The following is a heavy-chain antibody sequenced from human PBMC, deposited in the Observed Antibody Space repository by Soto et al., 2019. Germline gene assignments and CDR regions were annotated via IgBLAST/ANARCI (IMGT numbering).Heavy chain of an antibody. J-gene: IGHJ4*02. V-gene: IGHV3-23*01. CDR3: AKRPRITIFGVVIYFDY. CDR2: ISGSGGST. Sequence: EVQLLESGGGLVQPGGSLRLSCAASGYTFSSYPMSWVRQAPGKGWEWVSAISGSGGSTYYADSVKGRFTISRDNSKNTLYLQMNSLRAEDTAVYYCAKRPRITIFGVVIYFDYWGQGTLVTVSS. D-gene: IGHD3-3*01. CDR1: GYTFSSYP.